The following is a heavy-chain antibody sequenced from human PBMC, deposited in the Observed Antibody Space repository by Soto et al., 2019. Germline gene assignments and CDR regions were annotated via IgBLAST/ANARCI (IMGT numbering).Heavy chain of an antibody. V-gene: IGHV1-18*01. D-gene: IGHD3-9*01. J-gene: IGHJ6*03. CDR2: ISAYSGDT. CDR3: ARGPMDYDILSARRSYYTSYSMDF. Sequence: ASVKVSCKASGYTFTSHGISWVRQAPGQGLERMGWISAYSGDTNYAQKLQGRVTVTTDTSTSTAYMELRSLRSDDTAVYYCARGPMDYDILSARRSYYTSYSMDFWGKGTMVTVSS. CDR1: GYTFTSHG.